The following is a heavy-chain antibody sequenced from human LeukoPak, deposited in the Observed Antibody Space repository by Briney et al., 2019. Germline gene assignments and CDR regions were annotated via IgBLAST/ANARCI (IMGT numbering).Heavy chain of an antibody. CDR2: IRSKANSYAT. J-gene: IGHJ3*02. D-gene: IGHD6-19*01. CDR1: GFTFSGSA. V-gene: IGHV3-73*01. CDR3: IGLGFFDI. Sequence: GGSLRLSCAASGFTFSGSAMHWVRQASGKGLEWVGRIRSKANSYATAYAASVKGRFTISRDDSKNTAYLQMNSLKTEDTAVYYCIGLGFFDIWGQGTMVTVSS.